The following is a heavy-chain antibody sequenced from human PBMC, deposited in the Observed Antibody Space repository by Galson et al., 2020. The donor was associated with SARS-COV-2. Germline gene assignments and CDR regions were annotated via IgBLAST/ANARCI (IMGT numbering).Heavy chain of an antibody. J-gene: IGHJ6*02. D-gene: IGHD3-16*01. Sequence: GESLKISCAASGFPFSSYSMIWVRQAPGKGLEWVSSISSGSSYIYYADSVRGRFSMSRDNAKNSLYLQMNSLRVEDTAVYYCARLGGMATTPNTYYYYGMDVWGQGTTVTVSS. CDR3: ARLGGMATTPNTYYYYGMDV. V-gene: IGHV3-21*01. CDR1: GFPFSSYS. CDR2: ISSGSSYI.